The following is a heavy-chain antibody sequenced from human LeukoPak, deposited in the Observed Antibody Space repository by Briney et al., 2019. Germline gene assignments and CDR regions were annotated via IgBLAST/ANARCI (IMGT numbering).Heavy chain of an antibody. CDR1: GGTFSSYA. D-gene: IGHD2-2*01. Sequence: ASVKVSCKASGGTFSSYAISWVRQAPGQGLEWMGWINPNSGGTKYEQKFQGRVTMTRDTSISTAYMELSGLRSDDTAVYYCARDGSWGSTSYSDYWGQGTLVTVSS. CDR3: ARDGSWGSTSYSDY. CDR2: INPNSGGT. V-gene: IGHV1-2*02. J-gene: IGHJ4*02.